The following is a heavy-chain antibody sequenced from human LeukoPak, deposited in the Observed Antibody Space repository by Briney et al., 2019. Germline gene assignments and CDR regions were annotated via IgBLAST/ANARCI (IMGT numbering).Heavy chain of an antibody. Sequence: SETLSLTCTVSGGSISSGGNYWSWIRQHPGKGLEWIGYIYYSGSTYYNPSLKSRVTISVDTSKNQFSLKLSSVTAADTAVYYCASRYGSGSYYDCWGQGTLVTVSS. CDR1: GGSISSGGNY. J-gene: IGHJ4*02. CDR3: ASRYGSGSYYDC. V-gene: IGHV4-31*03. CDR2: IYYSGST. D-gene: IGHD3-10*01.